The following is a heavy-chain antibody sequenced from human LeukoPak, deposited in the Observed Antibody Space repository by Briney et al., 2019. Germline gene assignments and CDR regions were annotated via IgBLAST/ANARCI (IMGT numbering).Heavy chain of an antibody. V-gene: IGHV3-33*06. CDR1: GFTFSSYG. J-gene: IGHJ4*02. D-gene: IGHD3-22*01. CDR2: IWYDGSNK. CDR3: AKPRNYYDSEYYFDY. Sequence: GGSLRLSRAASGFTFSSYGMHWVRQAPGKGLEWVAVIWYDGSNKYYADSVKGRFTISRDNSKNTLYLQMNNLRAEDTAVYYCAKPRNYYDSEYYFDYWGQGTLVTVSS.